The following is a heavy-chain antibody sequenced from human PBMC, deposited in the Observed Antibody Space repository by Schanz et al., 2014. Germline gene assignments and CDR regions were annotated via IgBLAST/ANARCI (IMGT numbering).Heavy chain of an antibody. D-gene: IGHD3-3*02. CDR2: ISSGGRNI. CDR1: GFTFSDYY. CDR3: AQTRGTFMVPIDD. Sequence: QVQLVESGGGLVKPGGSLRLSCAASGFTFSDYYMSWIRQAPGKGLEWVSSISSGGRNISYADSLKGRFTISRDNARNSLELQLNSLRVKDSGVYICAQTRGTFMVPIDDWGQGVRVIVSS. V-gene: IGHV3-11*04. J-gene: IGHJ4*02.